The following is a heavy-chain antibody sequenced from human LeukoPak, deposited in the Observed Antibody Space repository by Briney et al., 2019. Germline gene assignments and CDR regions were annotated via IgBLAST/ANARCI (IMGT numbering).Heavy chain of an antibody. J-gene: IGHJ4*02. V-gene: IGHV3-23*01. CDR1: GFTFSSYA. Sequence: PGGSLRLSCAASGFTFSSYAMSWVRQAPGKGLEWVSGISGSGGSTYYADSVKGRFTISRDNSKNTLYLQMNSLRVGDTAVYYCAKHLKEVGAITYYSHYWGQGTLVTVSS. CDR3: AKHLKEVGAITYYSHY. CDR2: ISGSGGST. D-gene: IGHD1-20*01.